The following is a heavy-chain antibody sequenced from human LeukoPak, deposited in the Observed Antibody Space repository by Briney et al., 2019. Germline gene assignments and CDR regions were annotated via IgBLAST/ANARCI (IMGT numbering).Heavy chain of an antibody. D-gene: IGHD3-22*01. CDR2: INPSGGST. Sequence: ASVKVSCKASGYTFTGYYMHWVRQAPGQGLEWMGIINPSGGSTSYAQKFQGRVTMTRDTSTSTVYMELSSLRSEDTAVYYCARARRYDSSGFYYYYGMDVWGQGTTVTVSS. CDR3: ARARRYDSSGFYYYYGMDV. J-gene: IGHJ6*02. V-gene: IGHV1-46*01. CDR1: GYTFTGYY.